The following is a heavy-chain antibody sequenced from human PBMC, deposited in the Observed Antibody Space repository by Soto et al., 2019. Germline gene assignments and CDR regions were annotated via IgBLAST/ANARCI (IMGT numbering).Heavy chain of an antibody. CDR1: GASITGLLYS. CDR3: ARHTITTVTTFDY. V-gene: IGHV4-39*01. J-gene: IGHJ4*02. Sequence: QLQLQESGPGLVKPSETLSLTCTVSGASITGLLYSWGWIRQPPGKGLQWIGSIFSSGSPYFNPSLQSRVTISVDTSKNQRSLRLMSVSAADTALYFCARHTITTVTTFDYWGQGTLVAVSS. CDR2: IFSSGSP. D-gene: IGHD4-17*01.